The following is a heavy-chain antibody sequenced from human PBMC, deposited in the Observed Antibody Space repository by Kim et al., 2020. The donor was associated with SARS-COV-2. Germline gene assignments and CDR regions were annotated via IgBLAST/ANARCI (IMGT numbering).Heavy chain of an antibody. J-gene: IGHJ4*02. CDR3: PRGRPLDY. Sequence: SETLSLTCSVSGGSIRSGGRFWTWIRQHPAKGLEWISYISYSGNSHYSPSLRSRVSISLQTSENQFSLELTSVTAADAAVYYCPRGRPLDYCGQGLLVNV. V-gene: IGHV4-31*03. CDR2: ISYSGNS. CDR1: GGSIRSGGRF.